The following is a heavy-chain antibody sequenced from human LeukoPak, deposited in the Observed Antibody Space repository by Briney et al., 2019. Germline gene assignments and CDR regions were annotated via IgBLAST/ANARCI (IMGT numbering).Heavy chain of an antibody. J-gene: IGHJ4*02. D-gene: IGHD3-10*01. CDR2: ISSSGSTI. CDR3: ARDASSITMVRGVIDY. Sequence: GSLRLSCAASGFTFSDYYMSWIRQAPGEGLEGVSYISSSGSTIYYADSVKGRFTISRDNAKNSLYLQMNSLRAEDTAVYYCARDASSITMVRGVIDYWGQGTLVTVSS. CDR1: GFTFSDYY. V-gene: IGHV3-11*01.